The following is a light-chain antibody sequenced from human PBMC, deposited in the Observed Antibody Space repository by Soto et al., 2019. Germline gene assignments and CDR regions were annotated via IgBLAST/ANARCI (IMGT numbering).Light chain of an antibody. CDR1: SSNIGSHY. CDR3: AAWDDSLSGQGV. CDR2: RNN. Sequence: QSVLTQPPSASGTPGQRVTISCSGSSSNIGSHYVYWYQQLPGTAPKLLISRNNQRPSGVPDRFSGSKSGTSASLAISGLRSEDEADYYCAAWDDSLSGQGVFRGGTKLTVL. J-gene: IGLJ2*01. V-gene: IGLV1-47*01.